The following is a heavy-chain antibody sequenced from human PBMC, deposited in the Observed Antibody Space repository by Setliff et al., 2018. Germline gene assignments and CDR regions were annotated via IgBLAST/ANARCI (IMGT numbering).Heavy chain of an antibody. CDR1: GFTFSKYW. Sequence: GGSLRLSCAASGFTFSKYWMYWVRQVPGKGLVWVSRINPDGSITNYADSVRGRFTISRDNAKDTLYLQMDSLRAEDTAVYFCASIDWGENFYNMDVWGKGTTVTVSS. D-gene: IGHD7-27*01. V-gene: IGHV3-74*01. CDR2: INPDGSIT. J-gene: IGHJ6*03. CDR3: ASIDWGENFYNMDV.